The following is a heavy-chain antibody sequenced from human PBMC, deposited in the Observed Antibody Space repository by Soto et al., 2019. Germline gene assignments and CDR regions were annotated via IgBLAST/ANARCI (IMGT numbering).Heavy chain of an antibody. CDR3: AREIFY. V-gene: IGHV3-74*01. CDR2: INSDGSIT. J-gene: IGHJ4*02. D-gene: IGHD3-3*01. Sequence: EVQLVESGGGLVQPGGSLRLSCAASGFTFSSYWMRWVLQAPGKGLVWVSRINSDGSITSYADSVKGRFTISGDNAKNPLYLQMNSLRAEDTAVYYCAREIFYWGQGTLVTVSS. CDR1: GFTFSSYW.